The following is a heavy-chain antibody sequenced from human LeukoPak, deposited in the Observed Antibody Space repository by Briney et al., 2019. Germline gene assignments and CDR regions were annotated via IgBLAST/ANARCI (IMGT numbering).Heavy chain of an antibody. CDR1: GGTFSSYA. CDR3: ARGRLENYYDSNWFDP. Sequence: SVKVSCKASGGTFSSYAISWVRQAPGQGLEWMGGIIPIFGTANYAQKFQGRVTITADESTSTAYMELSSLRSEDTAVYYCARGRLENYYDSNWFDPWGQGTLVTVSS. D-gene: IGHD3-22*01. CDR2: IIPIFGTA. J-gene: IGHJ5*02. V-gene: IGHV1-69*13.